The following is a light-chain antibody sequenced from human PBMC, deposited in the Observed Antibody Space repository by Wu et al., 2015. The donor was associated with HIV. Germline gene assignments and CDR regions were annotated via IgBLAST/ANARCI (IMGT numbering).Light chain of an antibody. CDR3: QQTYTAPLT. CDR1: QNINSY. V-gene: IGKV1-39*01. J-gene: IGKJ4*01. Sequence: DIQMIQSPSSLSASVGDRVTITCRTSQNINSYLNWYQQRPGKAPKLLIFSTFNLQPGVPSRFSGSRSGTDFTLTISSLQPEDFAVYYCQQTYTAPLTFGGGTKVDI. CDR2: STF.